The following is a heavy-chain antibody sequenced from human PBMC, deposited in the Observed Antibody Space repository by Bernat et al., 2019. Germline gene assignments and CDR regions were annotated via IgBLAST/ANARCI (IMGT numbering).Heavy chain of an antibody. J-gene: IGHJ4*02. CDR1: GFIFSRYA. CDR2: ISYDGTIK. Sequence: QVQLVESGGGVVQPGRSLRLSCAASGFIFSRYAMHWVRQAPGKGLEWVALISYDGTIKYYPDSVKGRFTISRDNSKNTLYLQMNSLGGEDTAVYYCARDVESDAMDPLADDYWDQGTLVTVSP. CDR3: ARDVESDAMDPLADDY. D-gene: IGHD2-2*01. V-gene: IGHV3-30-3*01.